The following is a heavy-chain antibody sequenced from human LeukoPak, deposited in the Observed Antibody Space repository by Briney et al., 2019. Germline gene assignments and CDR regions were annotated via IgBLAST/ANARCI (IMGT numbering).Heavy chain of an antibody. CDR2: IYYSGST. CDR3: ARDGVAGYDY. Sequence: SETLSLTCTVSGGSISSYYSSWIRQPPGKGLEWIGYIYYSGSTNYNPSLKSRVTISVDTSKNQFSLKLSSVTAADTAVYYCARDGVAGYDYWGQGTLVTVSS. J-gene: IGHJ4*02. CDR1: GGSISSYY. V-gene: IGHV4-59*01. D-gene: IGHD6-19*01.